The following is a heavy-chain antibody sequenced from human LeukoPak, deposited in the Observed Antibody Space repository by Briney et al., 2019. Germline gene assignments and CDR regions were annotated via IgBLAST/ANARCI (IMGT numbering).Heavy chain of an antibody. CDR2: IKPDGSEK. J-gene: IGHJ4*02. CDR1: GFTFSNYW. Sequence: GGSLRLSCAASGFTFSNYWMSWVRQAPGKGLEWVAHIKPDGSEKNYVDSVKGRFTLFRDDARNSVFLQMNSLRVEDTAVYYCARVPRSTVTKYYFDYWGQGTLVTVSS. CDR3: ARVPRSTVTKYYFDY. D-gene: IGHD4-11*01. V-gene: IGHV3-7*01.